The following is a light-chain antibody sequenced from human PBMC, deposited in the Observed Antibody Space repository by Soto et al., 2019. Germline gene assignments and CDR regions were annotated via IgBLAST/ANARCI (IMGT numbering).Light chain of an antibody. CDR2: EDS. J-gene: IGLJ2*01. CDR3: CSYAGTTTHVL. Sequence: QSVLTQPASVSGSPGQSITISCTGTSSDVGSYNLVSWYQHHPGKAPKLIIYEDSERPSGVSNRFSGSKSGNTASLTISGLQAEDEADYYCCSYAGTTTHVLFGGGTKLTVL. CDR1: SSDVGSYNL. V-gene: IGLV2-23*01.